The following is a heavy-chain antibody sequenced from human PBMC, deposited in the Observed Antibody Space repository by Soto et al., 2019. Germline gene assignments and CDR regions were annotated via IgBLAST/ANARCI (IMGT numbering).Heavy chain of an antibody. CDR1: GYTLTELS. Sequence: ASVKVSCKVSGYTLTELSMHWVRQAPGKGLEWMGGFDPEDGETIYAQKFQGRVTMTENTSTDTAYMELSSLRSEDTAVYYCAMAGTIASDAFDIWGQGTMVTVSS. CDR2: FDPEDGET. D-gene: IGHD6-19*01. J-gene: IGHJ3*02. V-gene: IGHV1-24*01. CDR3: AMAGTIASDAFDI.